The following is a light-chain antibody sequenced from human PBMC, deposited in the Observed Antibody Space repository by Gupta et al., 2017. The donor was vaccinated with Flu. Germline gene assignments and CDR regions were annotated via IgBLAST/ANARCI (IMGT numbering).Light chain of an antibody. CDR3: HLHGTSLA. Sequence: EVVLTQSPGTLSLSPGERATLSCRASQSLNSAFLAWYQQKPGQPPRLLIYGASSRATGITDRFSGSGSGTDFTLISSRLEHEDFAVYYWHLHGTSLAFGHGTKVDIK. J-gene: IGKJ3*01. CDR2: GAS. V-gene: IGKV3-20*01. CDR1: QSLNSAF.